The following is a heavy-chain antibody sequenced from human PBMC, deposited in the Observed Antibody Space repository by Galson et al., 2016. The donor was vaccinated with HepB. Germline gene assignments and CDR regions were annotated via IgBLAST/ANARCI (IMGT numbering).Heavy chain of an antibody. CDR3: ARERGYSYGTLDY. D-gene: IGHD5-18*01. CDR1: GFTFSSYS. J-gene: IGHJ4*02. Sequence: SLRLSCAASGFTFSSYSMNWVRQAPGTGLEWVSSIRTSSNYIHYADSVKGRFTISRDNAKNSLFLQMNSLRVEDTAVYYCARERGYSYGTLDYWGQGTLVTVSS. V-gene: IGHV3-21*01. CDR2: IRTSSNYI.